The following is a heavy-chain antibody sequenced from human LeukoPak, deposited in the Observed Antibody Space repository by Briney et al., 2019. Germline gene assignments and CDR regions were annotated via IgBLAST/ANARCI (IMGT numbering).Heavy chain of an antibody. Sequence: ASVKVSCKVSGYTLTELSMHWVRQAPGKGLEWMGGFDPEDGETIYAQKFQGRVTMTEDTSTDTAYMELSSLRSEDTAVYYCARVKSYWGDFDYWGQGTLVTVSS. D-gene: IGHD3-10*01. CDR3: ARVKSYWGDFDY. V-gene: IGHV1-24*01. J-gene: IGHJ4*02. CDR2: FDPEDGET. CDR1: GYTLTELS.